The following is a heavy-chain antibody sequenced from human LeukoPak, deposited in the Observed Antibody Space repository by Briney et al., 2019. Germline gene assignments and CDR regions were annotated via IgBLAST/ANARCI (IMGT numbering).Heavy chain of an antibody. CDR1: GGSISSSRYY. Sequence: SETLSLTCSVFGGSISSSRYYWGWIRQPPGKGLEWIGSIFYSGSTYSNPSLNSRVTISVDTSKNQFSLKLSSVTAADTAVYYCARGSGVGSSWYLSPHYYYYYYMDVWGKGTTVTVSS. J-gene: IGHJ6*03. CDR2: IFYSGST. CDR3: ARGSGVGSSWYLSPHYYYYYYMDV. V-gene: IGHV4-39*07. D-gene: IGHD6-13*01.